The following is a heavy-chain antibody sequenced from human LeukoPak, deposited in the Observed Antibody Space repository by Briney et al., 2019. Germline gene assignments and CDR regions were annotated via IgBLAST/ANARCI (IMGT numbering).Heavy chain of an antibody. D-gene: IGHD6-13*01. CDR1: GGTFSSYA. Sequence: SVKVSCKASGGTFSSYAISWVRQAPGQGLEGMGGIIPIFGTANYAQKFQGRVTITADESTSTAYMELSSLRSEDTAVYYCARDRDSSSLSLFGCWGQGTLVTVS. V-gene: IGHV1-69*13. J-gene: IGHJ4*02. CDR3: ARDRDSSSLSLFGC. CDR2: IIPIFGTA.